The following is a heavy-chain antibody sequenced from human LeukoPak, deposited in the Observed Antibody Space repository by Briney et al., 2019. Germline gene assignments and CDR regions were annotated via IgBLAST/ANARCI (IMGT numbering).Heavy chain of an antibody. D-gene: IGHD1-26*01. J-gene: IGHJ4*02. CDR3: TTEFMGALNY. Sequence: GGSLRLSCAGSRFTFSAAWMSWVRQAPGKGLEWVGRIKSKIDGGTTEYTAPVKGRFTISRDDSKNTLYLQMNSLKTEDTALYYCTTEFMGALNYWGQGTRVTVSS. V-gene: IGHV3-15*01. CDR2: IKSKIDGGTT. CDR1: RFTFSAAW.